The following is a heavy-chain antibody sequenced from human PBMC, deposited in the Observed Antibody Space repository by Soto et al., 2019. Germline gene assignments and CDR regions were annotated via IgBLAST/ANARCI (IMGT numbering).Heavy chain of an antibody. Sequence: EMKLLESGGGLVQPGGSLRLSCAASGFTMSTYRVTWVRQAPGKGLEWVSGISVTPGITFYADSVKGRFTISRDSSNNAVYLQMNSLRAEDTAMYFCSKWSGYGDLWGQGTLVTVSS. V-gene: IGHV3-23*01. CDR2: ISVTPGIT. D-gene: IGHD5-12*01. J-gene: IGHJ4*02. CDR3: SKWSGYGDL. CDR1: GFTMSTYR.